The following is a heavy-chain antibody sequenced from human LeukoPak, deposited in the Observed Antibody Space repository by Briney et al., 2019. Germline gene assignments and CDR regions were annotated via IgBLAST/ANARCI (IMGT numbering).Heavy chain of an antibody. CDR3: ARGRGSYYPPRYYYYMDV. Sequence: SETLSLTCTVSGGSISSGSYYWSWIRQPAGKGLEWIGRIYTSGSTNYNPSLKSRVTISVDTSENQFSLKLSSVTAADTAVYYCARGRGSYYPPRYYYYMDVWGKGTTVTVSS. CDR2: IYTSGST. D-gene: IGHD1-26*01. J-gene: IGHJ6*03. CDR1: GGSISSGSYY. V-gene: IGHV4-61*02.